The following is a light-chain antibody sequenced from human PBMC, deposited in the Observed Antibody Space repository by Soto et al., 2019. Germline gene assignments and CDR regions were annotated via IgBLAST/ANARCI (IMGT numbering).Light chain of an antibody. CDR3: SSYAGNNKLI. V-gene: IGLV2-8*01. Sequence: QSVLTQPPSASGSPGQSVTISCTGTSSDVGRYNFVSWYQQHPGKAPKLIISEVTKRPSGVPDRFSGSKSGNTASLTVSGLQAEDEADYYCSSYAGNNKLIFGGGTQLTVL. J-gene: IGLJ2*01. CDR1: SSDVGRYNF. CDR2: EVT.